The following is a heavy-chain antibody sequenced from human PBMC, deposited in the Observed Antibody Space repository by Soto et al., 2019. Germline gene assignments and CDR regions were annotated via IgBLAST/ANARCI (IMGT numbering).Heavy chain of an antibody. Sequence: SETLSLTCAVYGGSFSGYYWSWIRQPPGKGLEWIGEINHSGSTNYNPSLKSRVTISVDTSKNQFSLKLSSVTAADTAVYYCATKIRGYYYYGMDVWGQGTTVTVSS. CDR2: INHSGST. J-gene: IGHJ6*02. CDR1: GGSFSGYY. CDR3: ATKIRGYYYYGMDV. V-gene: IGHV4-34*01.